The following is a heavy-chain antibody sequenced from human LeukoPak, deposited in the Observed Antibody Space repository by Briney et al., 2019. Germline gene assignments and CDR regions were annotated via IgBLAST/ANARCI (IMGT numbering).Heavy chain of an antibody. Sequence: SETLSLTCSVSGASISSHYWGWIRQPPGKGLEWIGSIYYSGSTYYNPTLKSRVTISVDTSKNQFSLKLTSVTAADTGVYYCARHRDDYNQPFDYWGQGTLVTVSS. CDR3: ARHRDDYNQPFDY. V-gene: IGHV4-39*01. D-gene: IGHD5-24*01. CDR1: GASISSHY. J-gene: IGHJ4*02. CDR2: IYYSGST.